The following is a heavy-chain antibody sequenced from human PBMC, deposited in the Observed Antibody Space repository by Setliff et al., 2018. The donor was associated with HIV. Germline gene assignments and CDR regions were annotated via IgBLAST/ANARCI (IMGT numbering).Heavy chain of an antibody. CDR3: AREDYYDSSGYYGAFDI. V-gene: IGHV4-61*02. Sequence: PSETLSLTCTVSGGSISSGSYYWSWIRQPAGKGLEWIGRIYTSGSTNYNPSLKSRVTISGDTSKNHFSLKLSSVSAADTAVYYCAREDYYDSSGYYGAFDIWGQGTLVTVS. J-gene: IGHJ3*02. D-gene: IGHD3-22*01. CDR1: GGSISSGSYY. CDR2: IYTSGST.